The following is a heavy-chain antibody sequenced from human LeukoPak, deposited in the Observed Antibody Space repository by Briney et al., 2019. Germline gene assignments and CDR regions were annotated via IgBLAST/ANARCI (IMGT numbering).Heavy chain of an antibody. Sequence: PETLSLTCTVSGGSISSYYWSWIRQPPGKGLEWIGYIYYSGSTNYNPSLKSRVTISVDTSKNQFSLKLSSVTAADTAVYYCARTDYYGNRDFDYWGQGTLVTVSS. CDR3: ARTDYYGNRDFDY. CDR2: IYYSGST. CDR1: GGSISSYY. J-gene: IGHJ4*02. D-gene: IGHD3-10*01. V-gene: IGHV4-59*01.